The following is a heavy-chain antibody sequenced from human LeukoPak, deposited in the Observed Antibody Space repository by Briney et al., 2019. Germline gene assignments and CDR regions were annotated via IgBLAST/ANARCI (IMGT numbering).Heavy chain of an antibody. CDR3: AREGQGTSYFDY. CDR1: GFTFSSYV. Sequence: GSLRLSCAASGFTFSSYVMRWVRQPPGKGLEWIGSIYYSGSTYYNPSLKSRVTISVDTSENQFSLKLSSVTAADTAVYYCAREGQGTSYFDYWGQGTLVTVSS. J-gene: IGHJ4*02. CDR2: IYYSGST. V-gene: IGHV4-39*07.